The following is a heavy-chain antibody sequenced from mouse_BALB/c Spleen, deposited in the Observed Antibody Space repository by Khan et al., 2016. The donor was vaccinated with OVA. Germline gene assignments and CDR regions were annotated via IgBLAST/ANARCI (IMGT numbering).Heavy chain of an antibody. D-gene: IGHD1-1*01. V-gene: IGHV5-6*01. CDR1: GFTFSTYG. Sequence: EVELVESGGDLVKPGGSLKLSCAASGFTFSTYGMSWVRQAPDKRLEWVATVSTGGSYTYYPDSVKGRFTISRDNAKNTLYLKMSGLRSEDTAMFYCTRLAYYYDSEGFDYWGQGTLVTVSA. CDR2: VSTGGSYT. J-gene: IGHJ3*01. CDR3: TRLAYYYDSEGFDY.